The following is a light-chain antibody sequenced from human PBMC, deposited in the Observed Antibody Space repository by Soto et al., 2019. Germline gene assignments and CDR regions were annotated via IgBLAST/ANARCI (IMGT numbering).Light chain of an antibody. CDR1: QSFRGL. V-gene: IGKV3-11*01. J-gene: IGKJ5*01. CDR3: QQRHMWPIT. CDR2: DAY. Sequence: EVWLTKSRVTLSLSPGERATLSCRASQSFRGLLAWYQQKPGQAPRLLIYDAYNRATGIPPRFSGSGSGTDFTLTISSLEPEDSAVYYCQQRHMWPITVGPGTRLEIK.